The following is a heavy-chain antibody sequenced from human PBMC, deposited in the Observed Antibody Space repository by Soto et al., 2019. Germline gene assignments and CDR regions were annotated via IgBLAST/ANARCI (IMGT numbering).Heavy chain of an antibody. CDR1: GYTFTSYD. V-gene: IGHV1-8*01. D-gene: IGHD6-19*01. CDR2: MNPNSGNT. J-gene: IGHJ4*02. CDR3: ASSGLYSSGWARGEY. Sequence: QVQLVQSGAEVKKPGASVKVSCKASGYTFTSYDINWVRQATGQGLEWMGWMNPNSGNTGYAQKFQGRVTMTRHTSLSTAYMELSSLRSEDTAVYYCASSGLYSSGWARGEYWGQGTLVTVAS.